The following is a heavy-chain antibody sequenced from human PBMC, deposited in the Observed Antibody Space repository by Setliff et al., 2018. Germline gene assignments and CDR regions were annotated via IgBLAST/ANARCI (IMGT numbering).Heavy chain of an antibody. D-gene: IGHD3-16*01. CDR3: ARLPNYVWGSPVDY. V-gene: IGHV4-39*01. J-gene: IGHJ4*02. Sequence: SETLSLTCTVSGASITNINYYWGLIRQPPGRGLEWIGSILYSGRTFYNPSLKSRVTISVDTSKNQFSLTLSSVTAADTAVYYCARLPNYVWGSPVDYWGQGTLVTVSS. CDR1: GASITNINYY. CDR2: ILYSGRT.